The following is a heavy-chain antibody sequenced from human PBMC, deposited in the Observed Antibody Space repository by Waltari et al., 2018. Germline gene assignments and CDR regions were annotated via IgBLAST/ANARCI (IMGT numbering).Heavy chain of an antibody. J-gene: IGHJ4*02. CDR2: ISYDGNIK. CDR3: ARDSGYSVAWSVGDY. D-gene: IGHD6-19*01. Sequence: QVQLVESGGGVVQPGRSRRVPCAASGFTFNSHAVLWVRPAPGKGLEWVSVISYDGNIKYYAGSVKGRFTISRDNSKNTLYLQMNDLRSDDTAVYFCARDSGYSVAWSVGDYWGQGTLVTVSS. V-gene: IGHV3-30-3*01. CDR1: GFTFNSHA.